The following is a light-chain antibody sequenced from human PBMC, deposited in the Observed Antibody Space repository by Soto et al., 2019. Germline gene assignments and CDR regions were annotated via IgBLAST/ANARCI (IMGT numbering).Light chain of an antibody. J-gene: IGKJ1*01. V-gene: IGKV1-39*01. CDR3: QQTYSTPSTWT. Sequence: DIQMTQSPSSLSASVGDTVTMTCRASQTISSYLNWYQQTPGRAPKLLIYAASSLQGGVPSRFSGSGSGTDFTLTISSLQPEDFATFYCQQTYSTPSTWTFGQGTKVEIK. CDR2: AAS. CDR1: QTISSY.